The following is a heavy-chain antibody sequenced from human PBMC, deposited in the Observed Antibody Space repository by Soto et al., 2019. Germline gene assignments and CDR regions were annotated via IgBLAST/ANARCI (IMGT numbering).Heavy chain of an antibody. D-gene: IGHD3-10*01. CDR1: GFTFSSYW. CDR2: IKQDGSEK. J-gene: IGHJ4*02. Sequence: HPGGSLRLSCAASGFTFSSYWMSWVRQAPGKGLEWVANIKQDGSEKYYVDSVKGRFTISRDNAKNSLYLQMNSLRAEDTAVYYCARILLWFGEFDYFDYWGQGTLVTVSS. CDR3: ARILLWFGEFDYFDY. V-gene: IGHV3-7*01.